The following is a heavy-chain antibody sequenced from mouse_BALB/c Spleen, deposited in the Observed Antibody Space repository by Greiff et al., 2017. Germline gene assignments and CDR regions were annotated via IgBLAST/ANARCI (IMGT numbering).Heavy chain of an antibody. CDR1: GDSITSGY. D-gene: IGHD5-1-1*01. V-gene: IGHV3-8*02. CDR2: ISYSGST. Sequence: EVKLMESGPSLVKPSQTLSLTCSVTGDSITSGYWNWIRKFPGNKLEYMGYISYSGSTYYNPSLKSRISITRDTSKNQYYLQLNSVTTEDTATYYCARYIPSLSDAMDYWGQGTSVTVSS. J-gene: IGHJ4*01. CDR3: ARYIPSLSDAMDY.